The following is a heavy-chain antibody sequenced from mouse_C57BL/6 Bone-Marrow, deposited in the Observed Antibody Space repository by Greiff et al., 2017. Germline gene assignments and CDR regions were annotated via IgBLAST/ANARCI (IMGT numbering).Heavy chain of an antibody. J-gene: IGHJ2*01. CDR1: GYSITSGYY. CDR3: AGEAFDY. V-gene: IGHV3-6*01. CDR2: ISYDGSN. Sequence: ESGPGLVKPSQSLSLTCSVTGYSITSGYYWNWIRQFPGNKLEWMGYISYDGSNNYNPSLKNRISITRDTSKNQFFLKLNSVTTEDTATYYCAGEAFDYWGQGTTLTVSS.